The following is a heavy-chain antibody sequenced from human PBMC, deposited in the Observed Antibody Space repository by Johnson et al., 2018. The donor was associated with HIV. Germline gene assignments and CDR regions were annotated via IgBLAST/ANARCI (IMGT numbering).Heavy chain of an antibody. V-gene: IGHV3-NL1*01. J-gene: IGHJ3*02. D-gene: IGHD1-1*01. Sequence: QVQLVESGGGVVQPGRSLRLSCAASGFTFSSYGMHWVRQAPGKGLEWVSVIYSGGSTYYADSVRGRFTISRDNSKNTLFLQMNSLIVGDTAVYFCTRDLRTRAFDIWGQGTMVTVSS. CDR2: IYSGGST. CDR1: GFTFSSYG. CDR3: TRDLRTRAFDI.